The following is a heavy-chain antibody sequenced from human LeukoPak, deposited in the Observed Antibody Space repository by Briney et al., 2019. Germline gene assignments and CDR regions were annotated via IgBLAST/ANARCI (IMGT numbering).Heavy chain of an antibody. Sequence: SETLSLTCTVSGGSISSSSYHWGWIRQSPGEGLQWITSMSYSGATYYNPSLQSRVTISVDTSKNQFSLKLYSVTPEDTAVYYCARGVGWFDPWGQGTLVTVSS. CDR2: MSYSGAT. CDR1: GGSISSSSYH. V-gene: IGHV4-39*01. J-gene: IGHJ5*02. D-gene: IGHD2-15*01. CDR3: ARGVGWFDP.